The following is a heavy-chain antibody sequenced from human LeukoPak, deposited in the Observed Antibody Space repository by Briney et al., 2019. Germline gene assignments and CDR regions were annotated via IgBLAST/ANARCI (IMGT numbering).Heavy chain of an antibody. CDR2: VYYTGST. V-gene: IGHV4-59*01. CDR3: ARAGPRRDGYNVDY. J-gene: IGHJ4*02. Sequence: PSETLSLTCTVSGDSISGYYWSWIRQPPGRELEYIGNVYYTGSTTYNPSLKSRLTISVDTSNNQFSLTLSSVTAADSAVYYCARAGPRRDGYNVDYWGQGTLVTVSS. D-gene: IGHD5-24*01. CDR1: GDSISGYY.